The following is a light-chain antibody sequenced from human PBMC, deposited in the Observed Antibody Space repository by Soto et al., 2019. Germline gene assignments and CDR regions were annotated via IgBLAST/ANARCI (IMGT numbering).Light chain of an antibody. Sequence: QSALTQPASVSGSPGQSITISCTGTSSDVGGYKYVSWYQQHPDKAPKLIIFEVSNLPSGISSRFSGSKSSNTASLTISGLQAEDEDDYYCASYTGSSTYVIFGRGTKLTVL. CDR2: EVS. V-gene: IGLV2-14*01. CDR1: SSDVGGYKY. J-gene: IGLJ2*01. CDR3: ASYTGSSTYVI.